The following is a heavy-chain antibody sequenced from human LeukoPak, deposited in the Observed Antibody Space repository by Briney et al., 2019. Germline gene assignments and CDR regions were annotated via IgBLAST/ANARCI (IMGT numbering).Heavy chain of an antibody. CDR1: GFTFSSYA. Sequence: GGSLRLSCAASGFTFSSYAMSWVRQAPGKGLEWGSAISGSGGSTYYADSVKGRLTISRDNSKNTLYLQMNSLRAQDTAVYYCAKDRRDIVVVPAAMSGYFQHWGQGTLVTVSS. D-gene: IGHD2-2*01. V-gene: IGHV3-23*01. CDR2: ISGSGGST. CDR3: AKDRRDIVVVPAAMSGYFQH. J-gene: IGHJ1*01.